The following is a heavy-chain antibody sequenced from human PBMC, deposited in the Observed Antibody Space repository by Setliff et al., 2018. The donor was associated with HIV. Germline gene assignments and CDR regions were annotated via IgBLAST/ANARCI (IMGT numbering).Heavy chain of an antibody. D-gene: IGHD2-15*01. Sequence: ASVKVSCKASGHTLTSYGISWVRQAPGQGLEWMGWISVYNDDTSYAQNFQGRLTMTIDTPTTTVYMELRSLRSDDTAVYYCAREKETCSGDTCWKNAFDIWGQGTMVT. CDR3: AREKETCSGDTCWKNAFDI. CDR1: GHTLTSYG. V-gene: IGHV1-18*01. J-gene: IGHJ3*02. CDR2: ISVYNDDT.